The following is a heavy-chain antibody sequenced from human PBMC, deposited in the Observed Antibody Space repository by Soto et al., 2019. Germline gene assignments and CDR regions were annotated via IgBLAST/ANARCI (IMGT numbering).Heavy chain of an antibody. CDR3: ARDHPGSSSTQNDY. CDR2: ISSSSSYI. D-gene: IGHD6-6*01. V-gene: IGHV3-21*01. CDR1: GFTFSSYS. J-gene: IGHJ4*02. Sequence: VQLVESGGGLVKPGGSLRLSCAASGFTFSSYSMNWVRQAPGKGLEWVSSISSSSSYIYYADSVKGRFTISRDNAKNSLYLQMNSLRAEDTAVYYCARDHPGSSSTQNDYWGQGTLVTVSS.